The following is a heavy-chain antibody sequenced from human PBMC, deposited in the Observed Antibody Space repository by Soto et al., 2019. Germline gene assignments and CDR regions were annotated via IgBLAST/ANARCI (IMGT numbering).Heavy chain of an antibody. J-gene: IGHJ4*02. Sequence: EVQLLESGGGLVQPGGSLRLSCAASGFTFNNYAMTWVRQAPGKGLEWVSAISCGGDTTSYADSVKGRFTVSRDGSKNTLYLQVSSLRAEDTALYYCAKGRGGSGSLTPRVDFWGQGTLVTVSS. CDR1: GFTFNNYA. CDR2: ISCGGDTT. D-gene: IGHD3-10*01. CDR3: AKGRGGSGSLTPRVDF. V-gene: IGHV3-23*01.